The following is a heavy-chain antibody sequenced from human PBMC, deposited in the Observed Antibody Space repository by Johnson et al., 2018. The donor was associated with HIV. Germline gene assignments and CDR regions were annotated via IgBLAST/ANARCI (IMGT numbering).Heavy chain of an antibody. CDR3: EGGGNKAFDI. J-gene: IGHJ3*02. CDR2: ISSSGSTI. V-gene: IGHV3-11*04. Sequence: QVQLVESGGGVVKPGESLRLSCAASGFIFSDYYMTWIRQAPGKGLEWVSFISSSGSTIYYADSVKGRFTISRDNAKNSLNLQMNSLRAEDTAVYYCEGGGNKAFDIWGQGTMVTVSS. D-gene: IGHD3-16*01. CDR1: GFIFSDYY.